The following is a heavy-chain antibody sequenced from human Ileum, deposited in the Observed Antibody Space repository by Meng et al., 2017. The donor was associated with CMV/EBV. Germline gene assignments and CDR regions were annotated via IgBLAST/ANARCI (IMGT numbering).Heavy chain of an antibody. CDR3: ARAFSGYDSSNDY. Sequence: QVQLVESGGGVVQPGRSLRLSCAASGFTFRNYAMHWVRQAPGKGLEWLAVFSYDGGSKFYADSVKGRFIISRDNSKNTLYLQMNSLKREDTAVYYCARAFSGYDSSNDYWGQETLVTVSS. CDR1: GFTFRNYA. V-gene: IGHV3-30-3*01. D-gene: IGHD5-12*01. CDR2: FSYDGGSK. J-gene: IGHJ4*02.